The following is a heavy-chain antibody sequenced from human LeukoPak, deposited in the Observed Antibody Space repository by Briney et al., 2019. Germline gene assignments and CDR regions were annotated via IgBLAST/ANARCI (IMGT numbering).Heavy chain of an antibody. V-gene: IGHV3-30*02. J-gene: IGHJ5*02. CDR1: EFTFSNYG. Sequence: GGSLRLSCAASEFTFSNYGMHWVRQAPGKGLEWVAFIRYDGTNKYYADSVKGRFTISRDNSKNTLYLQMNSPRAEDTAVYYCARESGITMVRGVSRSLYNWFDPWGQGTLVTVSS. D-gene: IGHD3-10*01. CDR2: IRYDGTNK. CDR3: ARESGITMVRGVSRSLYNWFDP.